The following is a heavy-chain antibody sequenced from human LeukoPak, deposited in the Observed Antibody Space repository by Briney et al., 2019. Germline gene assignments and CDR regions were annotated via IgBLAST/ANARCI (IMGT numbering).Heavy chain of an antibody. CDR2: ISYDGSNK. D-gene: IGHD3-3*01. J-gene: IGHJ4*02. Sequence: PGRSPRLSCAASGLTFSSYAMHWVRQAPGKGLEWVAVISYDGSNKYYADSVKGRFTISRDNSKNTLYLQMNSLRAEDTAVYYCARVNYDFWSGYSLIGPFDYWGQGTLVTVSS. CDR3: ARVNYDFWSGYSLIGPFDY. CDR1: GLTFSSYA. V-gene: IGHV3-30-3*01.